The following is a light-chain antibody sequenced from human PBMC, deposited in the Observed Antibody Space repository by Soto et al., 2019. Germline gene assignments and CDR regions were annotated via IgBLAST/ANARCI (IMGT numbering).Light chain of an antibody. V-gene: IGKV3D-20*02. J-gene: IGKJ4*01. CDR1: QSVSSNY. CDR3: QQRSNWPLT. Sequence: EIVLTQSPATLSLSPGERATLSCRASQSVSSNYLAWYQQKPGQAPRLLIYGASSRATGIPDRFSGSGSGTDFTLTISSLEPEDFAVYYCQQRSNWPLTFGGGTKVDIK. CDR2: GAS.